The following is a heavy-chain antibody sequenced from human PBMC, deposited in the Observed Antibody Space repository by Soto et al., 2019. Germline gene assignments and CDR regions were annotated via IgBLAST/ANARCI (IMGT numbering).Heavy chain of an antibody. Sequence: GGSLRLSCAASGFTFSSYGMHWVRQAPGKGLEWVAVIWYDGSNKYYADSVKGRFTISRDNSKNTLYLQMNSLRAEDTAVYYCARDAPRLRYFDWLSPHHNWFDPWGQGTLVTVSS. CDR2: IWYDGSNK. J-gene: IGHJ5*02. D-gene: IGHD3-9*01. CDR1: GFTFSSYG. V-gene: IGHV3-33*01. CDR3: ARDAPRLRYFDWLSPHHNWFDP.